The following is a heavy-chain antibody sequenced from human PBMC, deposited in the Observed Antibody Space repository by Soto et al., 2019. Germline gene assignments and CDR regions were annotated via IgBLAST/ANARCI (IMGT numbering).Heavy chain of an antibody. CDR2: IDPSDSYT. D-gene: IGHD3-3*01. J-gene: IGHJ6*02. CDR3: ARLRPNYDFWSGYEYYYYYGMDV. Sequence: GESLNLSCKGSGYSFTIYWISWVRQMPGKGLEWMGRIDPSDSYTNYSPSFQGHVTISADKSISTAYLQWSSLKASDAAMYYCARLRPNYDFWSGYEYYYYYGMDVWGQGTTVTVSS. V-gene: IGHV5-10-1*01. CDR1: GYSFTIYW.